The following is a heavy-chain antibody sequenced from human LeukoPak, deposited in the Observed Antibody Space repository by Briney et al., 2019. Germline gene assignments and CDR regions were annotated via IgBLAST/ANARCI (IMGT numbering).Heavy chain of an antibody. CDR3: ARERGKVMGLRSTYCYCGMDV. J-gene: IGHJ6*02. CDR2: ISYDGSKK. V-gene: IGHV3-30-3*01. Sequence: PGRSLRLSCAASALTFRSYAMHGARHGPGEGLEGVAVISYDGSKKYSAASVKGRFTISKVNSKNTQYLQMNSVRAKGTAVYYWARERGKVMGLRSTYCYCGMDVWC. CDR1: ALTFRSYA. D-gene: IGHD2/OR15-2a*01.